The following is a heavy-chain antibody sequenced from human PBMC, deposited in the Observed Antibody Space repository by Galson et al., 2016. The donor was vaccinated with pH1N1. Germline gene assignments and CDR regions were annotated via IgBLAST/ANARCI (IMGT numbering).Heavy chain of an antibody. CDR3: AHREYGDFVGTFDH. J-gene: IGHJ4*02. Sequence: PALVKPTQTRRLTCNLSGFSLSTSAVGVGWIRQTPGKALEWTALIFWNGDRYYRPSLKNRLTITKGTSENLVVLTITNMDPVDTATYYCAHREYGDFVGTFDHWGQGALVTVSS. D-gene: IGHD4-17*01. CDR1: GFSLSTSAVG. V-gene: IGHV2-5*01. CDR2: IFWNGDR.